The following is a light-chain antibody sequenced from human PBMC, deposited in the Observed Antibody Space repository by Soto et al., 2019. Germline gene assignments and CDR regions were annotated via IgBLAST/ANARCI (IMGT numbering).Light chain of an antibody. CDR1: QSVSSN. V-gene: IGKV3-15*01. CDR2: GAS. J-gene: IGKJ2*01. CDR3: QQYNNWPPYT. Sequence: DTVMTQSPATLSVSPGERATLSCRASQSVSSNLAWYQQKPGQDPRLLIYGASTRATGIPARFSGSGSGTEFTLTISSLQSEDFAVYYCQQYNNWPPYTFGQGTKLEIK.